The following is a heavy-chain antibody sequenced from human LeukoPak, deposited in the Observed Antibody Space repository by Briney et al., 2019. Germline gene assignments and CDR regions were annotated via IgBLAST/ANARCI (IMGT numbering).Heavy chain of an antibody. D-gene: IGHD3-10*01. CDR3: ARSWGGNYYYYGMDV. CDR2: IYSGGST. V-gene: IGHV3-53*01. J-gene: IGHJ6*02. CDR1: GFTVSSNY. Sequence: QPGGSLRLSCAASGFTVSSNYMSWVRQAPGKGLEWVSVIYSGGSTYYADSVKGRFTISRDNSKNTLYLQMNSLRAEDTAVYYCARSWGGNYYYYGMDVWGQGTTVTVSS.